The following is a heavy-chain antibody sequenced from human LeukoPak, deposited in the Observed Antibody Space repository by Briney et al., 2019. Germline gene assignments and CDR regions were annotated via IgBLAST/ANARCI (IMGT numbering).Heavy chain of an antibody. CDR1: GYSFTSYW. D-gene: IGHD2-2*01. J-gene: IGHJ4*02. CDR2: IDPSDSYT. Sequence: GESLRISCKGSGYSFTSYWISGVRQMPGKGLEWMGRIDPSDSYTNYSPSFQGDFPISADKSRSPAFLQWSSMKASDTAMYYCPRHGKGYCSSTSCYGRAGDYGDYDYWGQGTLVTVSS. CDR3: PRHGKGYCSSTSCYGRAGDYGDYDY. V-gene: IGHV5-10-1*01.